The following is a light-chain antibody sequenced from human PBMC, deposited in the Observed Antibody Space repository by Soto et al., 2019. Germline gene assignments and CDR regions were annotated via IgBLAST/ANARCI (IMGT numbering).Light chain of an antibody. CDR1: QDISNY. CDR3: QQYYRGIT. J-gene: IGKJ3*01. CDR2: DAS. V-gene: IGKV1-33*01. Sequence: DNQMTQSPSSLSASVGDRVTITCQASQDISNYLYWYQQKPGKAPKLLIYDASNLETGVPSRFSGSGSETDFTFTISSLQPEDIATYYCQQYYRGITFGPGTKVDIK.